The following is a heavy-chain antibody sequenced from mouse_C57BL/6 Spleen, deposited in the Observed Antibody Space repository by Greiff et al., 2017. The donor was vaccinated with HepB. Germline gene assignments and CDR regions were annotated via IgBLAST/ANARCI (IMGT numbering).Heavy chain of an antibody. D-gene: IGHD2-10*01. V-gene: IGHV14-4*01. CDR2: IDPENGDT. CDR1: GFNIKDDY. Sequence: VHVKQSGAELVRPGASVKLSCTASGFNIKDDYMHWVKQRPEQGLEWIGWIDPENGDTEYASKFQGKATITADTSSNTAYLQLSSLTSEDTAVYYCTFPYDYWGQGTTLTVSS. CDR3: TFPYDY. J-gene: IGHJ2*01.